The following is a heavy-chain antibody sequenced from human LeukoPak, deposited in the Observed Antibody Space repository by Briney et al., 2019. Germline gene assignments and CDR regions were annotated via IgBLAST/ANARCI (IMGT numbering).Heavy chain of an antibody. J-gene: IGHJ4*02. CDR3: ARDYGSGSYYDY. V-gene: IGHV1-2*04. Sequence: ASVKVSCTASGYTFTSYYMHWVRQAPGQGLEWMGWINPNSGGTNYAQKFQGWVTMTRDTSISTAYMELSRLRSDDTAVYYCARDYGSGSYYDYWGQGTLVTVSS. D-gene: IGHD3-10*01. CDR1: GYTFTSYY. CDR2: INPNSGGT.